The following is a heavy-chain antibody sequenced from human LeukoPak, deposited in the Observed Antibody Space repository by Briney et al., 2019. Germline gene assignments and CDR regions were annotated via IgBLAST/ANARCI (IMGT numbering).Heavy chain of an antibody. CDR1: GFTFSSYG. D-gene: IGHD5-18*01. V-gene: IGHV3-30*18. CDR3: AKAETWIQLWLLGY. Sequence: PGGSLRLSCAASGFTFSSYGMHWVRQAPGKGLEWVAVISYDGSNKYYADSVKGRFTISRDNSKNTLYLLMNSLRAEDTAVYYCAKAETWIQLWLLGYWGQGTLVTVSS. J-gene: IGHJ4*02. CDR2: ISYDGSNK.